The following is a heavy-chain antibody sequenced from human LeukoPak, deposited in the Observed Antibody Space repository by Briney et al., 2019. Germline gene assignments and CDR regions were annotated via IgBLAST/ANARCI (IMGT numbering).Heavy chain of an antibody. J-gene: IGHJ4*02. Sequence: SETLSLTCAVSGYSISSGYYWGWIRQPPGKGLEWIATISHTVTTSYNPSLKSRVTISVDTSKNQFSLRLTSVTAADTAVYFCARVPHCSGGTCYAGGFSFDYWGQGILVTVSS. CDR2: ISHTVTT. CDR3: ARVPHCSGGTCYAGGFSFDY. CDR1: GYSISSGYY. V-gene: IGHV4-38-2*01. D-gene: IGHD2-15*01.